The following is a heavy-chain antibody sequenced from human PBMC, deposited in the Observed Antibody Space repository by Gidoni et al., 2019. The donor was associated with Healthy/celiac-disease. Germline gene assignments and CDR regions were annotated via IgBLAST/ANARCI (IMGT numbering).Heavy chain of an antibody. J-gene: IGHJ4*02. Sequence: EVQLVQSGAEVKKPGESLKLSCKGSGYSFTSYWIGWVRQMPGKGLEWMGIIYSPSFQGQVTIAADKSISTAYLQWSSLKASDTAMYYCARLGGYSYGLGYWGQGTLVTVSS. V-gene: IGHV5-51*01. CDR1: GYSFTSYW. D-gene: IGHD5-18*01. CDR3: ARLGGYSYGLGY. CDR2: I.